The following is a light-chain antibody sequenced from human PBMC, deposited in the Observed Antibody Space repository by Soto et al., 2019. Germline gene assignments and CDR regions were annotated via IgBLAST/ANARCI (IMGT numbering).Light chain of an antibody. CDR1: RNYIAVYDF. CDR2: EVV. J-gene: IGLJ1*01. Sequence: QSVLTHPPSASRSPGQSVTISCTGTRNYIAVYDFVSWYQHHPGKAPRLIIYEVVQRPSGVPDRFSGSKSGNKASMTVSGPQAADEADYFCKSYAGSNTYVFGSGTKV. CDR3: KSYAGSNTYV. V-gene: IGLV2-8*01.